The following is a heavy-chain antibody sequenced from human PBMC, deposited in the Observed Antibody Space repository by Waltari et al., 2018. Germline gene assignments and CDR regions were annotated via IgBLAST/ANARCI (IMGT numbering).Heavy chain of an antibody. CDR2: VEYTGTT. J-gene: IGHJ4*02. Sequence: QLQLQESGPGLVKPSETLSLTCTVSGGSIKSRTYYWGWVRQTPGKGLEWIANVEYTGTTYYNPSRKSRVTRSPDTSRNQFSLKLSSVTAADTAVYYCVRDGALVGSYYVYFDYWGQGTLVTVSS. V-gene: IGHV4-39*07. CDR3: VRDGALVGSYYVYFDY. CDR1: GGSIKSRTYY. D-gene: IGHD1-26*01.